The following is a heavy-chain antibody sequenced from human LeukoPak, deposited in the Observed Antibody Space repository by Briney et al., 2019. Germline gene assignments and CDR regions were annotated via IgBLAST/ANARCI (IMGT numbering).Heavy chain of an antibody. Sequence: GGSLRLSCAASGFTFSSYAMSWVHQAPGKGLEWVSAISGSGGSTYYADSVKGRFTISRDNSKNTLYLQMNGLRAEDTAVYYCAKVWMTTVTHDAFDIWGQGTMVTVSS. CDR3: AKVWMTTVTHDAFDI. CDR1: GFTFSSYA. CDR2: ISGSGGST. V-gene: IGHV3-23*01. D-gene: IGHD4-17*01. J-gene: IGHJ3*02.